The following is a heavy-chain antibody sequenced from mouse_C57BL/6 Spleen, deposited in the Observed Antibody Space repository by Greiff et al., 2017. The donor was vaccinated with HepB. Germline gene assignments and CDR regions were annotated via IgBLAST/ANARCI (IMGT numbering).Heavy chain of an antibody. J-gene: IGHJ4*01. CDR2: ISYSGST. Sequence: EVQLQESGPGMVKPSQSLSLTCTVTGYSITSGYDWHWIRHFPGNKLEWMGYISYSGSTNYNPSLKSRISITHDTSKNHFFLKLNSVTTEDTATYYCARVPYGNYGYAMDYWGQGTSVTVSS. CDR1: GYSITSGYD. D-gene: IGHD2-1*01. V-gene: IGHV3-1*01. CDR3: ARVPYGNYGYAMDY.